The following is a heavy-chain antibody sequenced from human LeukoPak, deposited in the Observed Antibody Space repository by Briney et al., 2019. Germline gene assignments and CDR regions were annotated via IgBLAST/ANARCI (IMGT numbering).Heavy chain of an antibody. Sequence: GGSLRLSCAASGFTFGSYAMSWVRQAPGQGLEWVSIISSSGIGTYYAYSVKGRFTLYRDNSKNTLYLQMNSLRDEDTAVYYCARQSRQLDDLDPWGQGTLVTVSS. V-gene: IGHV3-23*01. CDR3: ARQSRQLDDLDP. CDR1: GFTFGSYA. D-gene: IGHD6-13*01. J-gene: IGHJ5*02. CDR2: ISSSGIGT.